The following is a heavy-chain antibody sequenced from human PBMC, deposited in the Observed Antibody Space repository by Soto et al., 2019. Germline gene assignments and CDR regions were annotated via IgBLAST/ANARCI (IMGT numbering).Heavy chain of an antibody. V-gene: IGHV3-15*07. CDR1: GFSFTNAW. D-gene: IGHD1-1*01. CDR3: TSRIRTTNGY. Sequence: EVQLVESGGGLVKPGESLRLSCAASGFSFTNAWMNWVRQAPGKGPEWVGRVKTKAEGETTDYGAPAKGRFTISRDDSINTVYLQMNSLKIEDTAVYYCTSRIRTTNGYWGQGTLVTVSS. J-gene: IGHJ4*02. CDR2: VKTKAEGETT.